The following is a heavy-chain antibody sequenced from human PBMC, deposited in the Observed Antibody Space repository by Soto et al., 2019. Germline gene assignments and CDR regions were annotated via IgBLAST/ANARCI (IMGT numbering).Heavy chain of an antibody. J-gene: IGHJ4*02. V-gene: IGHV3-30*18. D-gene: IGHD2-15*01. CDR2: VSYDGSNK. Sequence: QVQLVESGGGVVQPGRSLRLSCAASGFTFSSNGMHWVRQTPGKGLEWVAVVSYDGSNKYYADSVKGRFTISRDNSKNTLYLQMNSLRAEDTAVYYCAKGVLSYCSGGSCHSRGFDYWGQGTLVTVSS. CDR1: GFTFSSNG. CDR3: AKGVLSYCSGGSCHSRGFDY.